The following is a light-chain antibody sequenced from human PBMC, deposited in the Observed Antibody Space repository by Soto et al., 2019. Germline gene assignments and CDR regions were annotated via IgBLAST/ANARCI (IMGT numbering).Light chain of an antibody. CDR1: QSISDC. V-gene: IGKV1-5*03. CDR2: RAS. J-gene: IGKJ1*01. CDR3: QQYHIYSWT. Sequence: DIQMTQSPSTLSSSVGDRVPITCRASQSISDCLAWYQQKPGEAPRLLLYRASTLQSGVSSRFRGSGSGTEFTLTISELQPDDFATYYCQQYHIYSWTFGQGTTV.